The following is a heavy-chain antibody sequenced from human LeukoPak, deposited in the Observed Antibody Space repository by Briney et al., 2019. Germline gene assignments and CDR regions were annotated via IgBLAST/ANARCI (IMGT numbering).Heavy chain of an antibody. D-gene: IGHD1-1*01. CDR3: ARDKGLEAFDI. CDR1: GGSISSYY. CDR2: IYYSGST. Sequence: SETLSLTCTVSGGSISSYYWSRIRQPPGKGLEWIGYIYYSGSTNYNPSLKSRVTISVDTSKNQFSLKLSSVTAADTAVYYCARDKGLEAFDIWGQGTMVTVSS. J-gene: IGHJ3*02. V-gene: IGHV4-59*01.